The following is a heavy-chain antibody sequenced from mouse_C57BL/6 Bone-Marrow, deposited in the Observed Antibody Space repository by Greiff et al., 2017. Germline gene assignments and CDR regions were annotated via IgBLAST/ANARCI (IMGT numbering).Heavy chain of an antibody. CDR2: ISSGGSYT. CDR3: ARHGWGYYAMDY. J-gene: IGHJ4*01. CDR1: GFTFSSYG. V-gene: IGHV5-6*01. D-gene: IGHD1-1*02. Sequence: EVKLVESGGDLVKPGGSLKLSCAASGFTFSSYGMSWVRQTPDKRLEWVATISSGGSYTYYSDRVKGRFTISRDNAKNTLYLQMSSLKSEVTTMYYCARHGWGYYAMDYWGQGTSVTVSS.